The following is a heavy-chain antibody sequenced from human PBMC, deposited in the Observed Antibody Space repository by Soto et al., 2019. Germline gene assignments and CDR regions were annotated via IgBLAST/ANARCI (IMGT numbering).Heavy chain of an antibody. V-gene: IGHV1-69*02. CDR1: GGTFSSYT. J-gene: IGHJ6*03. D-gene: IGHD1-26*01. CDR3: ARATPVSYYMDV. Sequence: GASVKVSCKASGGTFSSYTISWVRQAPGQGLEWMGRIIPILGIANYAQKFQGRVTITADKSTSTAYMELSSLRSEDTAVYYCARATPVSYYMDVWGKGTTVTVSS. CDR2: IIPILGIA.